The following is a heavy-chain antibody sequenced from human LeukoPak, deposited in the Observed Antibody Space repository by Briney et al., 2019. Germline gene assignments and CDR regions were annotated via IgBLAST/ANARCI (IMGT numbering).Heavy chain of an antibody. Sequence: SETLSLTCAVYGGSFSGYFWSWIRQPPGKGLEWIGEINHSGSTNYNPSLKSRVTKSVDTSKNQFSLKLSSVIAADTAVYYCARGRGYNAFDYWGQGTLVTVSS. V-gene: IGHV4-34*01. D-gene: IGHD5-24*01. CDR2: INHSGST. CDR3: ARGRGYNAFDY. J-gene: IGHJ4*02. CDR1: GGSFSGYF.